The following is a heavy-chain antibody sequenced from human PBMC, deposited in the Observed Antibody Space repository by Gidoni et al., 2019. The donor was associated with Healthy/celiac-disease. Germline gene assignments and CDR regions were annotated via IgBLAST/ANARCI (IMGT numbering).Heavy chain of an antibody. CDR2: INPSGGST. Sequence: QVQLVQSGAEVKKPGASVKVSCKASGYTFTSYYMHWVRQAPGQGLEWMGIINPSGGSTSYAQKLKGRVTMTRDTSTSTVYMGLSSLRSEDTAVYYCAREKDNPCHAFDIWGQGTMVTVSS. J-gene: IGHJ3*02. CDR3: AREKDNPCHAFDI. V-gene: IGHV1-46*04. D-gene: IGHD2-15*01. CDR1: GYTFTSYY.